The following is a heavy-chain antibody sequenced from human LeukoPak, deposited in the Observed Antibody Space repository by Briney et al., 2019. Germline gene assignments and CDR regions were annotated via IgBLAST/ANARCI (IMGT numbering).Heavy chain of an antibody. CDR1: GFTFSSYA. CDR3: AKDVRLEMNYFDY. J-gene: IGHJ4*02. V-gene: IGHV3-23*01. CDR2: ISGSGGST. D-gene: IGHD3-22*01. Sequence: GASLRLSCAASGFTFSSYAMSWVRQAPGKGLEWVSAISGSGGSTYYADSVKGRFTISRDNSKNTLYLQMNSLRAEDTAVNYCAKDVRLEMNYFDYWGQGTLVTVSS.